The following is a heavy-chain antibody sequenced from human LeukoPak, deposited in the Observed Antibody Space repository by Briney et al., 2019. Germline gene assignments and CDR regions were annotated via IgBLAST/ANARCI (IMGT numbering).Heavy chain of an antibody. J-gene: IGHJ4*02. CDR2: ISDNGGGP. Sequence: PGGSLRLSCVVSGFIFRDYAMSWVRLAPGEGLEWVAGISDNGGGPYYADSLKGRFTISRDNSKNILYLQMNSLRAEDTAVYYCAKEIGRLGVPLYDYWGRGTLVTASS. CDR1: GFIFRDYA. V-gene: IGHV3-23*01. CDR3: AKEIGRLGVPLYDY. D-gene: IGHD3/OR15-3a*01.